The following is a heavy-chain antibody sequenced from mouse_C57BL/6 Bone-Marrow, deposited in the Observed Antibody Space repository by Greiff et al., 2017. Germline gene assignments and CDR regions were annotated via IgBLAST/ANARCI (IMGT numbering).Heavy chain of an antibody. CDR1: GFNIKDDY. Sequence: VQLQQSGAELVRPGASVKLSCTASGFNIKDDYMHWVKQRPEQGLEWIGWIDPENGDTEYASKFQGKATIPADTSSNTAYLQLSSLTSEDTAVYYCTTYYYASYYFDYWGQGTTLTVSS. CDR2: IDPENGDT. D-gene: IGHD1-1*01. V-gene: IGHV14-4*01. CDR3: TTYYYASYYFDY. J-gene: IGHJ2*01.